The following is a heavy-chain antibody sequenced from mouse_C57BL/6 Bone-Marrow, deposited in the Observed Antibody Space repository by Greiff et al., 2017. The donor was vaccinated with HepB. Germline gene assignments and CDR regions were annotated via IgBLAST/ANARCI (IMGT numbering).Heavy chain of an antibody. D-gene: IGHD2-4*01. CDR3: AREAHDYDSWYFDV. CDR1: EYEFPSHD. J-gene: IGHJ1*03. V-gene: IGHV5-2*01. CDR2: INSDGGST. Sequence: EVQGVESGGGLVQPGESLKLSCESNEYEFPSHDMSWVRKTPEKRLELVAAINSDGGSTYYPDTMERRFIISRDNTKKTLYLQMSSLRSEDTALYYCAREAHDYDSWYFDVWGTGTTVTVSS.